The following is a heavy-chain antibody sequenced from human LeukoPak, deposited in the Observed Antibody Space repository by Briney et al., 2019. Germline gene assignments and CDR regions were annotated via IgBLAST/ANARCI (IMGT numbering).Heavy chain of an antibody. Sequence: SETLSLTCTVSGGSISSYYWSWIRQPPGKGLEWIGYIYYSGSTNYSPSLKSRVTISVDTSKNQFSLKLSSVTAADTAVYYCARHLEMATIDSWGQGTLVTVSS. D-gene: IGHD5-24*01. CDR2: IYYSGST. V-gene: IGHV4-59*08. CDR1: GGSISSYY. J-gene: IGHJ4*02. CDR3: ARHLEMATIDS.